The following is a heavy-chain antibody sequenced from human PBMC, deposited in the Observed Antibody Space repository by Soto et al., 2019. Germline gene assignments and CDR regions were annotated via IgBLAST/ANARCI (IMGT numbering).Heavy chain of an antibody. V-gene: IGHV3-7*03. CDR2: IKQDGSEK. D-gene: IGHD6-19*01. J-gene: IGHJ3*02. CDR3: ASGSSGWYHWRAFDI. Sequence: GGSLRLSCAASGFTFSSYWMSWVRQAPGKGLEWVANIKQDGSEKYYVDSVKGRFTISRDNAKNSLYLQMNSLRAEDTAVYYCASGSSGWYHWRAFDIWGQGTMVTVSS. CDR1: GFTFSSYW.